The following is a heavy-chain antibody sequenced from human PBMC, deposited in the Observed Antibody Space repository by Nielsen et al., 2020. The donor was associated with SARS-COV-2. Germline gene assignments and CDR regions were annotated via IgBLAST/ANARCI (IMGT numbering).Heavy chain of an antibody. CDR3: ARDLSGAVAVPGGFDY. V-gene: IGHV7-4-1*02. D-gene: IGHD6-19*01. J-gene: IGHJ4*02. CDR1: GYTFTSYA. Sequence: ASVKVSCKASGYTFTSYAMNWVRQAPGQGLEWMGWINTNTGNPTYAQGFTGRFVFSLDTSVSTAYLQISSLKAEDTAVCYCARDLSGAVAVPGGFDYWGQGTLVTVSS. CDR2: INTNTGNP.